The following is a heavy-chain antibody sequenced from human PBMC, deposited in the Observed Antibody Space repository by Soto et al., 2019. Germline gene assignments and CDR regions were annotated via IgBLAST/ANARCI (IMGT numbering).Heavy chain of an antibody. CDR3: ARGGYYDSSGARNYHYYRMDV. V-gene: IGHV1-18*01. CDR2: ISPYNDDT. Sequence: QAQLVQSGAEVKKPGASVKVSCKASGYSFSSYGITWVRQAPGQGLEWLGWISPYNDDTKYAQRLQGRVTMTTDTSTRTAYMDIRGLRSDDTAIYYCARGGYYDSSGARNYHYYRMDVWGQGTTVTVSS. J-gene: IGHJ6*02. CDR1: GYSFSSYG. D-gene: IGHD3-22*01.